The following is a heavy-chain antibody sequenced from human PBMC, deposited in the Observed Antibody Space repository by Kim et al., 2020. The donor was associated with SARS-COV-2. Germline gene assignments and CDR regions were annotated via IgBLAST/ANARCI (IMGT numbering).Heavy chain of an antibody. V-gene: IGHV1-3*01. Sequence: ASVKVSCKASGYTFTSYAMHWVRQAPGQRLEWMGWINAGNGNTKYSQKFQGRVTITRDTSASTAYMELSSLRSEDTAVYYCAREEADYGSGSYLYYFDYWGQGTLVTVSS. J-gene: IGHJ4*02. D-gene: IGHD3-10*01. CDR3: AREEADYGSGSYLYYFDY. CDR2: INAGNGNT. CDR1: GYTFTSYA.